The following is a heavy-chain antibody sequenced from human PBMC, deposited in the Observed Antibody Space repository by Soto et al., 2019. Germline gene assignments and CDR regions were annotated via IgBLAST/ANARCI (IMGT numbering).Heavy chain of an antibody. Sequence: ASVKVSCKASGYTFTSYAMHWVRQAPGQGLEWMGWINAGNGNTKYSQKFQGRVTITRDTSASTAYMELSSLRSEDTAVYYCARDPTRGGDDAFDIWGQGTMVTVS. CDR3: ARDPTRGGDDAFDI. D-gene: IGHD7-27*01. V-gene: IGHV1-3*01. CDR2: INAGNGNT. J-gene: IGHJ3*02. CDR1: GYTFTSYA.